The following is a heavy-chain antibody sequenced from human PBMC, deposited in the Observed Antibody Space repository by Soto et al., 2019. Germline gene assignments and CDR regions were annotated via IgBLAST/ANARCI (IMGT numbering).Heavy chain of an antibody. J-gene: IGHJ6*02. D-gene: IGHD2-2*01. V-gene: IGHV4-4*02. Sequence: QVQLQESGPGLVKPSETLSLTCAVYGGSISSNKWWSWVRQPPGKGLEWIGEIYHSGSTNYNPSLKSRVTISLDKSKNQFSLKLTSVTAADSAVYYCARDDQIVVVPTSLGAMDVWGQGTTVTVSS. CDR1: GGSISSNKW. CDR3: ARDDQIVVVPTSLGAMDV. CDR2: IYHSGST.